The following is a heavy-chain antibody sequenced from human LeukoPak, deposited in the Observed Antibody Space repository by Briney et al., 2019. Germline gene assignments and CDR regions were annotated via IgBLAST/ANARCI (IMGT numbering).Heavy chain of an antibody. J-gene: IGHJ4*02. Sequence: SETLSLTCTVSGGSISSSSYYWGWIRQPPGKGLEWIGSIYYSGSTYYNPSLKSRVTISVDTSENQFSLKLSSVTAADTAVYYCARVRGVYGSRSFDYWGQGTLVTVSS. V-gene: IGHV4-39*07. CDR1: GGSISSSSYY. D-gene: IGHD3-10*01. CDR2: IYYSGST. CDR3: ARVRGVYGSRSFDY.